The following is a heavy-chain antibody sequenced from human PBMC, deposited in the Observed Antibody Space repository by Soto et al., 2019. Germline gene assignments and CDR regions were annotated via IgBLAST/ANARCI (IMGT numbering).Heavy chain of an antibody. CDR2: ISGSGGST. V-gene: IGHV3-23*01. Sequence: GGSLRLSCAASGFTFSSYAMSWVRQAPGKGLEWVSAISGSGGSTYYADSVKGRFTISRDNSKNTLYLQMNSLRAEDTAVYYCAIPRVVTSSFDYWGQGTLVTVSS. CDR1: GFTFSSYA. J-gene: IGHJ4*02. D-gene: IGHD3-22*01. CDR3: AIPRVVTSSFDY.